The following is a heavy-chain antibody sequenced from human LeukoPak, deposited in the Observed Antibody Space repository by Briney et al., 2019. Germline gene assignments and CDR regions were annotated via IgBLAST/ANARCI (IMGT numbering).Heavy chain of an antibody. J-gene: IGHJ4*02. V-gene: IGHV3-21*04. CDR1: GFTFSGYS. CDR2: ISSSSSYI. D-gene: IGHD6-19*01. CDR3: AKVRAPSGWFNSDY. Sequence: GGSLRLSCAASGFTFSGYSMNWVRQAPGKGLEWVSSISSSSSYIYYADSVKGRFTISRDNSKNTLYLQMNSLRVEDTATYYCAKVRAPSGWFNSDYWGQGTLVTVSS.